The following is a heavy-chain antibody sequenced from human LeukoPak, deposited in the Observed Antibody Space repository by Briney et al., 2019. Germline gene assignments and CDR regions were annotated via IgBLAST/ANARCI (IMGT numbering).Heavy chain of an antibody. CDR1: GGSFSGYY. CDR2: INHSGST. D-gene: IGHD3-22*01. V-gene: IGHV4-34*01. Sequence: SETLSLTCAVYGGSFSGYYWSWIRQPPGKGLEWIGEINHSGSTDYNPSLKSRVTISVDTSKNQFSLKLSSVTAADTAVYYCARGRYAYYYDSSGYRQLDYWGQGTLVTVSS. J-gene: IGHJ4*02. CDR3: ARGRYAYYYDSSGYRQLDY.